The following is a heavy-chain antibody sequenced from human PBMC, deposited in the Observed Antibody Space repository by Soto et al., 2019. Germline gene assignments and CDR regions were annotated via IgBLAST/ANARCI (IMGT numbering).Heavy chain of an antibody. J-gene: IGHJ5*02. CDR3: ARVALKRVVTAPWADT. CDR1: GFTFSSYA. CDR2: ISYDGSNK. V-gene: IGHV3-30-3*01. Sequence: QVQLVESGGGVFQPGRSLRLYCEASGFTFSSYAMHWVRQAPGKGLAWVAVISYDGSNKYYADSVKGRFTISRDNSKNTLYRQMNSMRAEDMSVYYYARVALKRVVTAPWADTWCQGTLVTVSS. D-gene: IGHD2-21*02.